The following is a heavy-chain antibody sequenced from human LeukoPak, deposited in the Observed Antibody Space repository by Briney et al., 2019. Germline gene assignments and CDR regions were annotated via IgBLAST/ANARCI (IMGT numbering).Heavy chain of an antibody. CDR2: IYHSGST. CDR1: GGSISSSNW. Sequence: SETLSLTCAVSGGSISSSNWWSWVRQPPGKGLEWIGEIYHSGSTNYNPSLKSRVTISVDTSKNQFSLKLSSVTAADTAVYYCARDPPSCSGGSCYDAFDIWGQGTMVTVSS. CDR3: ARDPPSCSGGSCYDAFDI. D-gene: IGHD2-15*01. J-gene: IGHJ3*02. V-gene: IGHV4-4*02.